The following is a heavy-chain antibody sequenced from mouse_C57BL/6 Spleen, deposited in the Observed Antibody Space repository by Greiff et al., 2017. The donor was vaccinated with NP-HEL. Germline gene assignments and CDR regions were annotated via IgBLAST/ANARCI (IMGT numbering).Heavy chain of an antibody. CDR2: IDPSDSYT. D-gene: IGHD1-1*01. J-gene: IGHJ1*03. V-gene: IGHV1-69*01. CDR1: GYTFTSYW. Sequence: QVQLQQPGAELVMPGASVKLSCKASGYTFTSYWMHWVKQRPGQGLEWIGEIDPSDSYTNYNQKFKGKSTLTVDTSSSTAYMQLSSLTSEDSAVYYCARWGVVARYFDVWGTGTTVTVSS. CDR3: ARWGVVARYFDV.